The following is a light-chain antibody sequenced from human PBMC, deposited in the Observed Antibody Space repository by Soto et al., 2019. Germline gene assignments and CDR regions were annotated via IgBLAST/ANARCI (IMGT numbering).Light chain of an antibody. CDR1: SSDIGGYNS. V-gene: IGLV2-8*01. J-gene: IGLJ1*01. Sequence: QSALAQSPSASGSPGQSVTISCTGTSSDIGGYNSVSWYQQHPGKAPKVMIYDVTKRPSGVPDRFSGSKSGNTASLTVSALQAEDDADYYCSSYTDRKNLVFGTGTKVTAL. CDR2: DVT. CDR3: SSYTDRKNLV.